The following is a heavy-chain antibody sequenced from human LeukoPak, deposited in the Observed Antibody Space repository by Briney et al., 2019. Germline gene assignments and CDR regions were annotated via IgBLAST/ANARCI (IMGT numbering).Heavy chain of an antibody. J-gene: IGHJ4*02. CDR1: GYTFTGYY. CDR2: INPNSGGT. CDR3: ARDHCSGGSCYDFVDY. V-gene: IGHV1-2*06. Sequence: ASVKVSCKASGYTFTGYYMHWVRQAPGQGLEWMGRINPNSGGTNYAQKFQCRVTMTRDTSISTAYMELSRLRSDDTAVYYCARDHCSGGSCYDFVDYWGQGTLVTVSS. D-gene: IGHD2-15*01.